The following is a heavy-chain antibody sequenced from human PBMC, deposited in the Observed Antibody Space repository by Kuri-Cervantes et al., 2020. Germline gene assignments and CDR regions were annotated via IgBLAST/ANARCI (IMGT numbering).Heavy chain of an antibody. CDR3: ARGVRWEDYFDY. CDR1: GFSFSNYW. Sequence: GESLKISCAASGFSFSNYWMHWVRQAPGKGLVWVSRINRDGSSTSNADSVKGRFTISRDNAKNTVYLQMNSLRAEDTAVYYCARGVRWEDYFDYWGRGTLVTVSS. CDR2: INRDGSST. J-gene: IGHJ4*02. V-gene: IGHV3-74*01. D-gene: IGHD1-26*01.